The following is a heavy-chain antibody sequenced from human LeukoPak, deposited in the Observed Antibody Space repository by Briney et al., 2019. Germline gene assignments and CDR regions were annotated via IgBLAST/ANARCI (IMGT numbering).Heavy chain of an antibody. V-gene: IGHV3-53*01. D-gene: IGHD3-10*01. J-gene: IGHJ3*02. CDR1: GFTVSSNY. CDR3: ARWFGEFPYAFDI. Sequence: GGSLRLSYAASGFTVSSNYMSWVRQAPGKGLEWVSVIYSGGSTYYADSVKGQFTISRDNSKNTLYLQMNSLRAEDTAVYYCARWFGEFPYAFDIWGQGTMVTVSS. CDR2: IYSGGST.